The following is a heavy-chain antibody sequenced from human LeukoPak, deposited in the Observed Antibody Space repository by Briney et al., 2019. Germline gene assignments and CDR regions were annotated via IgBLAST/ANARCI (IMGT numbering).Heavy chain of an antibody. CDR2: IIPIFGTT. J-gene: IGHJ6*03. CDR1: GGTFSSYA. V-gene: IGHV1-69*06. Sequence: SVKVSCKTSGGTFSSYAITWVRQTPGQGLEWMGGIIPIFGTTNYAQKFQDRVTITADKSTSTAYMKLSSLRSEDTAVYYCARVVGLSGYSSNWYSGYYDYMDVWGKGTTVTVSS. CDR3: ARVVGLSGYSSNWYSGYYDYMDV. D-gene: IGHD6-13*01.